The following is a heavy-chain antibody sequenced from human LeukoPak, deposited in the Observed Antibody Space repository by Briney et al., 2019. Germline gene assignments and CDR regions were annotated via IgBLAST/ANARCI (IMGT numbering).Heavy chain of an antibody. CDR3: ARLIYYDSSGYLDY. D-gene: IGHD3-22*01. CDR1: GGSFSSYY. V-gene: IGHV4-34*01. Sequence: SETLSLTCAVYGGSFSSYYWSWIRQPPGKGLEWIGKINYSGSTNYNPSLKSRVTISVDMSKNQFSLKLSPVTAADTAVYYCARLIYYDSSGYLDYWGQGSLVTVSS. CDR2: INYSGST. J-gene: IGHJ4*02.